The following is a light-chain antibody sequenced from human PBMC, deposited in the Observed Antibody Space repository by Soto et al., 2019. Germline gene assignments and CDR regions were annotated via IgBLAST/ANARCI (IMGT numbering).Light chain of an antibody. Sequence: VLRQSPSSLSLSTGERATLSCRTSQSVSSTYLGWYQQKPGQAPRLLIYGASSRATGIPDRFSGSVSGTDFTLTISRLESEDFAVYYCQQYGSSGTFGQGTKVDIK. CDR1: QSVSSTY. V-gene: IGKV3-20*01. CDR2: GAS. J-gene: IGKJ1*01. CDR3: QQYGSSGT.